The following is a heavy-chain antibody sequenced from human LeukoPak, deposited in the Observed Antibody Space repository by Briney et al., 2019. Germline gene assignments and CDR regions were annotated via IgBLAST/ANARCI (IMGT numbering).Heavy chain of an antibody. D-gene: IGHD6-19*01. J-gene: IGHJ5*02. CDR2: IIPILGIA. CDR3: ARVGSRVAGTRGWFDP. Sequence: ASVKVSCKASGGTFSSYAISWVRQAPGQGLEWMGRIIPILGIANYAQKFQCRVTITADKSTSTAYMELSSLRSEDTAVYYCARVGSRVAGTRGWFDPWGQGTLVTVSS. CDR1: GGTFSSYA. V-gene: IGHV1-69*04.